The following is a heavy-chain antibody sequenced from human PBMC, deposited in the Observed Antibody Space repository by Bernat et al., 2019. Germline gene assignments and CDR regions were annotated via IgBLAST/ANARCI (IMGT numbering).Heavy chain of an antibody. J-gene: IGHJ5*02. CDR1: GGSISSYY. CDR2: IYYSGST. CDR3: ARHVGGGSSGSGIGS. Sequence: QLQLQESGPGLVKPSETLSLTCTVSGGSISSYYWSWIRQPPGKGLEWIGYIYYSGSTNYNPSLKSRVTISVDTSKNHFSLRLGFVTAADTAVCYCARHVGGGSSGSGIGSWGQGTRATVSS. D-gene: IGHD3-10*01. V-gene: IGHV4-59*08.